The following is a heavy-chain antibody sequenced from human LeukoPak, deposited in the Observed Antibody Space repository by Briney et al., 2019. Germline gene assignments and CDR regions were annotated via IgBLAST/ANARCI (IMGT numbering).Heavy chain of an antibody. V-gene: IGHV4-30-4*01. CDR3: ARVPYGDYINY. J-gene: IGHJ4*02. Sequence: KASETLSLTCTVSGASISSGDCYWSWIRQPPGKGLEWIGYIYYSGSTYYNPSLKSRVTISRDTSKNQVSLKVSSVTAADTAVYYCARVPYGDYINYWGQGTLVTVSS. CDR1: GASISSGDCY. D-gene: IGHD4-17*01. CDR2: IYYSGST.